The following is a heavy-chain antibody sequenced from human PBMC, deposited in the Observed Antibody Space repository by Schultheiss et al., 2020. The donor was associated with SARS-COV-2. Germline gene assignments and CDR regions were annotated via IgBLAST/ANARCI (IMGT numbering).Heavy chain of an antibody. CDR1: GGSISSYY. D-gene: IGHD2-2*01. CDR3: ARQRYQLLLSYFDY. J-gene: IGHJ4*02. CDR2: IYTSGST. Sequence: SETLSLTCTVSGGSISSYYWSWIRQPPGKGLEWIGRIYTSGSTNYNPSLKSRITMSVDTSKNQFSLKLSSVTAADTAVYYCARQRYQLLLSYFDYWGQGTLVTVSS. V-gene: IGHV4-4*07.